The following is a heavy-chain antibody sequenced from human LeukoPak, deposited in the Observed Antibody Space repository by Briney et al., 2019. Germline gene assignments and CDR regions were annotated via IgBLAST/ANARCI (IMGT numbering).Heavy chain of an antibody. J-gene: IGHJ4*02. V-gene: IGHV3-23*01. D-gene: IGHD6-6*01. Sequence: AGGSLRLSCVASGFTFSNYAMSWVRQTPGKGLEWVSSISGSGGSTHYADSVKGRFTISRDNAKNSLYLQMNSLRAEDTALYYCAKGGKIAARPFDYWGQGTLVTVSS. CDR1: GFTFSNYA. CDR2: ISGSGGST. CDR3: AKGGKIAARPFDY.